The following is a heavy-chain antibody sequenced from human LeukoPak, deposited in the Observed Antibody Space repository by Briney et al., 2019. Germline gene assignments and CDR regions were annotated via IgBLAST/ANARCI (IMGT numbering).Heavy chain of an antibody. Sequence: TSETLSLTCTVSSGSISSYYWSWIRQPPGKGLEWIGYIYYSGSTNYNPSLKSRVTISVDTSKNQFSLKLSSVTAADTAVYYCARHLLGAPLHWGQGTLVTVSS. V-gene: IGHV4-59*08. CDR2: IYYSGST. J-gene: IGHJ4*02. CDR1: SGSISSYY. D-gene: IGHD1-26*01. CDR3: ARHLLGAPLH.